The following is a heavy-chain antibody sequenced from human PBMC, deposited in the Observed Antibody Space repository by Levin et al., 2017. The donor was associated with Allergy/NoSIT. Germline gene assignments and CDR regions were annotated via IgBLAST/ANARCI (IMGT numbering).Heavy chain of an antibody. CDR1: GGSISSYY. CDR2: IYSSGNT. CDR3: AKSSGRTFDY. Sequence: PGGSLRLSCTVSGGSISSYYWSCIRQPAGKGLEWIGRIYSSGNTNYNPSLKSRLTMSVDTSKNQFSLRLSSVTAADTAVYYCAKSSGRTFDYWGQGTLVTVSS. D-gene: IGHD1-26*01. J-gene: IGHJ4*02. V-gene: IGHV4-4*07.